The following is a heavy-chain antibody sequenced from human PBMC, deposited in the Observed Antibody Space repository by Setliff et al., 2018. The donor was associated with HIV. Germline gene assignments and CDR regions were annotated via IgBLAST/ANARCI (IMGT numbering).Heavy chain of an antibody. Sequence: GGSLRLSCTTPGFTFGDYAMSWVRQAPGKGLEWVGFIRSKGYGGTTEYAASVKGRFIISRDDSKSLAYLQMDSLNTEDTAVYYCTRVNHDYGNYILPGVDYWGQGTLVTVSS. D-gene: IGHD4-17*01. CDR1: GFTFGDYA. J-gene: IGHJ4*02. CDR3: TRVNHDYGNYILPGVDY. CDR2: IRSKGYGGTT. V-gene: IGHV3-49*04.